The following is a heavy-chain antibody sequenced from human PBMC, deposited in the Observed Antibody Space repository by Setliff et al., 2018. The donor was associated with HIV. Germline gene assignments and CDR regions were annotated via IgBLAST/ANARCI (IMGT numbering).Heavy chain of an antibody. CDR2: INPSGGRT. V-gene: IGHV1-46*01. J-gene: IGHJ4*02. CDR1: GHTFTSYH. CDR3: ARDYFPHSRRNFGSGDYFHF. Sequence: ASVKVSCKAFGHTFTSYHMHWVRQAPGQGLEWMGIINPSGGRTSYAQKFQGRVTMTRDTSTSTVYMELSSLTSGDTAVYHCARDYFPHSRRNFGSGDYFHFWGQGSRVTVSS. D-gene: IGHD3-10*01.